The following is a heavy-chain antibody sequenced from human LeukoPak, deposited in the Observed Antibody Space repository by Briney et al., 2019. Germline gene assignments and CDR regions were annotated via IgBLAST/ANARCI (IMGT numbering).Heavy chain of an antibody. Sequence: GGSLRLSCAASGFTFSRSAMTWVRQAPGKGLEWVSGIADNGATYYADSVKGRFTISRDNSKNTLYLQMNSLRAEDTAVYYCARDAIWFGTYGMDVWGQGTTVTVSS. CDR2: IADNGAT. V-gene: IGHV3-66*01. CDR3: ARDAIWFGTYGMDV. CDR1: GFTFSRSA. D-gene: IGHD3-10*01. J-gene: IGHJ6*02.